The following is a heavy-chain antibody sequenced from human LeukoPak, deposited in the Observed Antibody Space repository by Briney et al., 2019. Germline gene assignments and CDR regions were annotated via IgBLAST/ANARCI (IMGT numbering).Heavy chain of an antibody. V-gene: IGHV4-34*08. CDR3: ATRSSTLAAARCFDD. D-gene: IGHD6-6*01. Sequence: TATVSLTCAGPGQTFRDYLWNWLRQAPGKGLEWIGEIDHRGSSNYNPPLKSRATISVDTSKNHFSLSLTSVTAADTAVYYCATRSSTLAAARCFDDWGQGTVVTVSS. CDR1: GQTFRDYL. CDR2: IDHRGSS. J-gene: IGHJ4*03.